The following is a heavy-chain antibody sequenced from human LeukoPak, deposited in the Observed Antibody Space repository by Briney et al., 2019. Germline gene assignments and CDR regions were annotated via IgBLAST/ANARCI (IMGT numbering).Heavy chain of an antibody. CDR2: ITPIFGTA. D-gene: IGHD5-24*01. Sequence: ASVKVSCKASGGTFSSYAISWVRQAPGQGLEWMGGITPIFGTANYAQKFQGRVTITADESTSTAYMELSSLRSEDTAVYYCARDRGDGYNSPFDYWGQGTLVTVSS. CDR1: GGTFSSYA. J-gene: IGHJ4*02. CDR3: ARDRGDGYNSPFDY. V-gene: IGHV1-69*01.